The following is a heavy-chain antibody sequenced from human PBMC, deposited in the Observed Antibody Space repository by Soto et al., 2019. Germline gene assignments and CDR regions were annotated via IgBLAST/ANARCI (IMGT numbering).Heavy chain of an antibody. Sequence: GGSLRLSCAASEFTFSTYAMTWVRQAPGKGLEWVSAISGGGGSTYYADSVKGRFTISRDNSKNTLYLQMNSLRAEDTAVYYCAIAVAGSYYYYYMDVWGKGTTVTVSS. D-gene: IGHD6-19*01. CDR3: AIAVAGSYYYYYMDV. CDR1: EFTFSTYA. V-gene: IGHV3-23*01. J-gene: IGHJ6*03. CDR2: ISGGGGST.